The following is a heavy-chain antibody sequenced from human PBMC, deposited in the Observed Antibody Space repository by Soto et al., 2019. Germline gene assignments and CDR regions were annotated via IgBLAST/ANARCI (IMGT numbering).Heavy chain of an antibody. Sequence: GGSLRLSCAASGFTFTRYSMNWVRQAPGKGLEWVSSISSTNYIYYGDSMKGRFTISRDNAKNSLYLEMNSLRAEDTAVYYCARESEDPTSNFDYWGQGTLVTVSS. CDR2: ISSTNYI. V-gene: IGHV3-21*06. J-gene: IGHJ4*02. CDR3: ARESEDPTSNFDY. CDR1: GFTFTRYS.